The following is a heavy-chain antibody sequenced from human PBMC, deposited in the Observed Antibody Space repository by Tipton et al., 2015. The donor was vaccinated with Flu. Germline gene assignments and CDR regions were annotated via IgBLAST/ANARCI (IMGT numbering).Heavy chain of an antibody. V-gene: IGHV3-11*01. CDR2: ISSSGSTI. CDR3: ARFDVEQLVCLDY. J-gene: IGHJ4*02. Sequence: GSLRLSCAASGFTFSDYYMSWIRQAPGKGLEWVSYISSSGSTIYYADSVKGRFTISRDNAKNSLYLQMNSLRAEDTAVYYCARFDVEQLVCLDYWGQGTLVTVSS. D-gene: IGHD6-6*01. CDR1: GFTFSDYY.